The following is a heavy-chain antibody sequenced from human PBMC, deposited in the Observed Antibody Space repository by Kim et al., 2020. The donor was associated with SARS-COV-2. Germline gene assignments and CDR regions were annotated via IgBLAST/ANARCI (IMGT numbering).Heavy chain of an antibody. D-gene: IGHD7-27*01. CDR1: GGSISSYY. V-gene: IGHV4-4*07. CDR2: IFTSGST. CDR3: ARGTNWGSGRYYYYGMDV. J-gene: IGHJ6*02. Sequence: SETLSLTCTVSGGSISSYYWSWIRQPAGKGLEWIGRIFTSGSTDYNPSLKSRVTMSVDTSKNQFSLRLSSVTAADTAVYYCARGTNWGSGRYYYYGMDVWGQGTTVTVSS.